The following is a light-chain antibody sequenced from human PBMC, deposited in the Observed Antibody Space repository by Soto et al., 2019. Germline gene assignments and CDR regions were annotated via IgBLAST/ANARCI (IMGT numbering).Light chain of an antibody. Sequence: EIVLTQSPGTLSLSPGERATLSCRATQSVSSSFLAWYQQRPGQAPRLLIFGASNRATGIPDRFSGSGSGTDFSLTISRLEPEDCAVYYCQQYGNSITFGGGTTGDIK. CDR3: QQYGNSIT. CDR2: GAS. V-gene: IGKV3-20*01. J-gene: IGKJ4*01. CDR1: QSVSSSF.